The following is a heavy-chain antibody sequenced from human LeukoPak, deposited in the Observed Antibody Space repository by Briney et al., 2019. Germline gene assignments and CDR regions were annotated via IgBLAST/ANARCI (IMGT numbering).Heavy chain of an antibody. J-gene: IGHJ5*02. CDR3: AKDLMRDRWFGES. D-gene: IGHD3-10*01. CDR1: GYTFSSYA. CDR2: ISGSGGST. V-gene: IGHV3-23*01. Sequence: GASVKVSCKASGYTFSSYAMSWVRQAPGKGLEWVSAISGSGGSTYYADSVKGRFTISRDTSKSTLYLQMNSLRTEDTAMYYCAKDLMRDRWFGESWGQGTLVTVSS.